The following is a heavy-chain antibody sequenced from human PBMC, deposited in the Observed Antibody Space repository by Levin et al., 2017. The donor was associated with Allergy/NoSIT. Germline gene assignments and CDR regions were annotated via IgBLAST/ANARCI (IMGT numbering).Heavy chain of an antibody. D-gene: IGHD3-22*01. CDR1: GGSISSSSYY. V-gene: IGHV4-39*01. Sequence: SETLSLTCTVSGGSISSSSYYWGWIRQPPGTGLEWIGSIYYSGSTYYNPSLKSRVTISVDTSKNQFSLKLSSVTAADTAVYYCARANYYDSSGYYYSYYFDYWGQGTLVTVSS. J-gene: IGHJ4*02. CDR2: IYYSGST. CDR3: ARANYYDSSGYYYSYYFDY.